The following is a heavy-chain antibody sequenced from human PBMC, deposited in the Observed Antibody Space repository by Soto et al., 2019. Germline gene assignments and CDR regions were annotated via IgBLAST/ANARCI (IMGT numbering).Heavy chain of an antibody. Sequence: GGSLRLSCAASGFTFSNAWMSWVRQAPGKGLEWVGRIKSKTDGGTTDYAAPVKGRFTISRDDSKNTLYLQMNSLKTEDTAVYYCTTDITSWIQLWSDFDYWGQGTLVTVSS. J-gene: IGHJ4*02. CDR2: IKSKTDGGTT. CDR1: GFTFSNAW. V-gene: IGHV3-15*01. CDR3: TTDITSWIQLWSDFDY. D-gene: IGHD5-18*01.